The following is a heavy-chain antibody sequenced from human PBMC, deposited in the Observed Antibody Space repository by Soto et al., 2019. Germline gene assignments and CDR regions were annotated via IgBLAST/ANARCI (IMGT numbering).Heavy chain of an antibody. D-gene: IGHD3-22*01. J-gene: IGHJ4*02. CDR2: ISAYNGNT. Sequence: ASVKVSCKASGYTFTRYGISWVRQAPGQGLEWMGWISAYNGNTNYAQKRQGRATMTTDTSTSTAYMELRSLRSDDTAVYYCARAFAHYYDSSGYPNYDYWGQGTLVTFSS. CDR3: ARAFAHYYDSSGYPNYDY. V-gene: IGHV1-18*04. CDR1: GYTFTRYG.